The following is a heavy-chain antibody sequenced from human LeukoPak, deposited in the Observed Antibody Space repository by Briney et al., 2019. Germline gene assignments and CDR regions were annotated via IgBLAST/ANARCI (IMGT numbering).Heavy chain of an antibody. J-gene: IGHJ5*02. Sequence: SETLSLTCAVYGGSFSGYYWSWIRQPPGKGLEWIGEINHSGSTNYNPSLKSRVTISVDTSKNQFSLKLSSVTAADTAVYYCARVVGGWFDPWGQGTPVTVSS. V-gene: IGHV4-34*01. CDR3: ARVVGGWFDP. CDR2: INHSGST. D-gene: IGHD2-15*01. CDR1: GGSFSGYY.